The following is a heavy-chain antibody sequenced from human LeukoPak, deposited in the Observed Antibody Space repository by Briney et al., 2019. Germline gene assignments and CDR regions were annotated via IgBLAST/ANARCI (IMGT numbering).Heavy chain of an antibody. CDR3: ARDLPLEY. Sequence: GGSLRLSCAASGFTLSSYAMHWVRQAPGKGLEWVAVISYDGSNKYYADSVKGRFTISRDNSKNTLYLQMNSLRAEDTAVYYCARDLPLEYWGQGTLVTVSS. CDR1: GFTLSSYA. J-gene: IGHJ4*02. D-gene: IGHD5/OR15-5a*01. V-gene: IGHV3-30-3*01. CDR2: ISYDGSNK.